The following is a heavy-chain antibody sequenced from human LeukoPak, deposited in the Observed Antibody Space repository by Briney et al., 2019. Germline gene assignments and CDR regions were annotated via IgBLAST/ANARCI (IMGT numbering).Heavy chain of an antibody. Sequence: SQTLSLTCAISGDSVSSNSAAWNWIRQSPSRGLEWLGRTYYRSKWYNDYAVSVKSRITINPDTSKNQFSLQLNSVTPEDTAVYYCARRRYDILTGYYADYYYYGMDVWGQGTTVTVSS. J-gene: IGHJ6*02. D-gene: IGHD3-9*01. V-gene: IGHV6-1*01. CDR1: GDSVSSNSAA. CDR2: TYYRSKWYN. CDR3: ARRRYDILTGYYADYYYYGMDV.